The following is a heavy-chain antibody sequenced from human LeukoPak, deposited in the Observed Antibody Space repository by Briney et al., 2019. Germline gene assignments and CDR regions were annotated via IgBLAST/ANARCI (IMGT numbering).Heavy chain of an antibody. CDR1: GFTFSSYA. Sequence: GGSLRLSCAASGFTFSSYAMHWVRQAPGKGLEWVAVISYDGSNKYYADSVKGRFTISRDNSKNTLYLQMNSLRAEDTAVYYCAREINMEVPAAIDSGPDYWGQGTLVTVSS. D-gene: IGHD2-2*02. CDR3: AREINMEVPAAIDSGPDY. CDR2: ISYDGSNK. J-gene: IGHJ4*02. V-gene: IGHV3-30-3*01.